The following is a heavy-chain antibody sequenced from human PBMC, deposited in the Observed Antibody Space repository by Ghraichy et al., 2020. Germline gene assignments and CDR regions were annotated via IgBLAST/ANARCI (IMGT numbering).Heavy chain of an antibody. J-gene: IGHJ4*02. CDR3: ARPEQYQTWGLDY. Sequence: GESLNISCKASGYSFTNYWIAWVRQMPGKGLEWMGIIYPGDSDTRYNPSFQGQVTISADKSINTAYLQWSSLKSSDTAIYYSARPEQYQTWGLDYWGQGTLVTVTS. CDR1: GYSFTNYW. CDR2: IYPGDSDT. D-gene: IGHD2-2*01. V-gene: IGHV5-51*01.